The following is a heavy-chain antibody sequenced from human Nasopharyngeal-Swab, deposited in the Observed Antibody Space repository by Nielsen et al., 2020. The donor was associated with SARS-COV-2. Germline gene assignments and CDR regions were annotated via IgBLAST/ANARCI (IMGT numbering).Heavy chain of an antibody. CDR2: IYYSGST. J-gene: IGHJ4*02. CDR3: ARDYDRWLVFDY. CDR1: GGSISSSSYY. V-gene: IGHV4-39*07. Sequence: SEILSLTCTVSGGSISSSSYYWGWIRQPPGKGLEWIGSIYYSGSTYYNPSLKSRVTISVDTSKNQFSLKLSSVTAADTAVYYCARDYDRWLVFDYWGQGTLVTVSS. D-gene: IGHD6-19*01.